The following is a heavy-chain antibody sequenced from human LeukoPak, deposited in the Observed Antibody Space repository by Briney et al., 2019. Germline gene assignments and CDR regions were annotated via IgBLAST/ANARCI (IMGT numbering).Heavy chain of an antibody. Sequence: ASVKVSCKTSGYTFTNYGISWVRQAPGLGLEWMGWISAYNGNTNYAQNVQGRVTMTTDTSTSTAYMELRSLRFDDTAVDYCARDQSVRLLQTSSTYFKHVFAIWGQGSMVAVSS. CDR1: GYTFTNYG. CDR2: ISAYNGNT. V-gene: IGHV1-18*01. D-gene: IGHD6-13*01. J-gene: IGHJ3*02. CDR3: ARDQSVRLLQTSSTYFKHVFAI.